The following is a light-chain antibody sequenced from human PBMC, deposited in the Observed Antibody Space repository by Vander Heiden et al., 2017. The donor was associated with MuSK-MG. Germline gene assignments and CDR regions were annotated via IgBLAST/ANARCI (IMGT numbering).Light chain of an antibody. V-gene: IGKV3-20*01. CDR1: QTFNNEY. Sequence: ESVLTQSPATLSLSPGERATRSCRASQTFNNEYFPWYQQKPGQAPRLLLYGAFNRATGIPARFSGSGSGTDFTLTISRLEPEDSAVYYCQLYRNSMWTFGQGTKVEIK. CDR3: QLYRNSMWT. J-gene: IGKJ1*01. CDR2: GAF.